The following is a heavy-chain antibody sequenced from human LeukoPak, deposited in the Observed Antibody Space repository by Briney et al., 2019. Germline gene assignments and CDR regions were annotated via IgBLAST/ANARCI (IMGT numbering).Heavy chain of an antibody. V-gene: IGHV3-7*03. CDR1: GFTFSSYW. J-gene: IGHJ6*02. D-gene: IGHD3-16*01. CDR3: ARGGGLDV. CDR2: INHNGNVN. Sequence: TGGSLRLSCAASGFTFSSYWMSWVRQAPGKGLEWVANINHNGNVNYYVDSVKGRFTISRDNAKNSLYLQMSNSRAEDTAVYFCARGGGLDVWGQGATVTVSS.